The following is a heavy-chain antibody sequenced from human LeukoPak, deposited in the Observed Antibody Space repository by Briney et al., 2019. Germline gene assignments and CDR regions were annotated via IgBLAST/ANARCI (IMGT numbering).Heavy chain of an antibody. D-gene: IGHD3-3*01. V-gene: IGHV4-59*01. J-gene: IGHJ4*02. Sequence: SETLSLTCTVSGGSISSYYWSWIRQPPGKGLEWIGYMYYSGSTSYNPSLKSRVTISVDTSKNQFSLKLTSVTAADTAVYYCASFPGTSRFQYWGQGTLVTVS. CDR1: GGSISSYY. CDR2: MYYSGST. CDR3: ASFPGTSRFQY.